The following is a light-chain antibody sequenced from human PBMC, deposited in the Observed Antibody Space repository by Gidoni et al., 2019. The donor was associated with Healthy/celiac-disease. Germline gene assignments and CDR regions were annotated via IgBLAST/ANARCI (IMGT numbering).Light chain of an antibody. CDR2: KAS. Sequence: DIQMTQSPSTLSASVGDRVTITCRASQSISSWLAWYQQKPGKAPKLLIYKASSLESGVPSRFSGSGSGTEFTLTISSRQPDDFATYYCQQYKSYRTFGQGTKVEIK. CDR3: QQYKSYRT. CDR1: QSISSW. J-gene: IGKJ1*01. V-gene: IGKV1-5*03.